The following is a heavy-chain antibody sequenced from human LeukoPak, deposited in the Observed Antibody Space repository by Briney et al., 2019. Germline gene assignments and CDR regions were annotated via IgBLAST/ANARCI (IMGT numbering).Heavy chain of an antibody. CDR2: IYSGGST. CDR1: GFTVSSNY. J-gene: IGHJ1*01. Sequence: GGSLRLSCAASGFTVSSNYMSWARQAPGKGLEWVSVIYSGGSTYYADSVKGRFTISRDNSKNTLYLQMNSLRAEDTAVYYCAKDDAWGRYKDWGQGTLVTVSS. V-gene: IGHV3-53*01. D-gene: IGHD3-16*01. CDR3: AKDDAWGRYKD.